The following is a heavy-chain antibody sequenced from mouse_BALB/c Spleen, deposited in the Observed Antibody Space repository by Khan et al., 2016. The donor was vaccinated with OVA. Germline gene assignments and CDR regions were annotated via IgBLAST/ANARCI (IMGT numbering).Heavy chain of an antibody. CDR2: IGSSGTT. Sequence: VQLKESGPGLLKPSQSLSLTCTVTGYSITSDYAWNWIRQFPGNNLDWMASIGSSGTTPSSPSPRSRISITRDTSKNQFFLQLNSVTTEDTATYYCASGRLLRRYPDYFDYWGQGTTLTVSS. J-gene: IGHJ2*01. V-gene: IGHV3-2*02. CDR1: GYSITSDYA. CDR3: ASGRLLRRYPDYFDY. D-gene: IGHD1-1*01.